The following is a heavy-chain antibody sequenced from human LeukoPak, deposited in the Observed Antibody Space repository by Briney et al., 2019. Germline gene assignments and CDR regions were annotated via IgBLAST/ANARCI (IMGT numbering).Heavy chain of an antibody. CDR1: GYTFTGYY. CDR3: ARDRGVGYSSSWYRECNWFDP. D-gene: IGHD6-13*01. J-gene: IGHJ5*02. CDR2: INPNSGGT. V-gene: IGHV1-2*02. Sequence: ASVKVSCKASGYTFTGYYMHWVRQAPGQGLEWMGWINPNSGGTNYAQKFQGRVTMTRDTSISTAYMELSRLRSDDTAVYYCARDRGVGYSSSWYRECNWFDPWGQGTLVTVSS.